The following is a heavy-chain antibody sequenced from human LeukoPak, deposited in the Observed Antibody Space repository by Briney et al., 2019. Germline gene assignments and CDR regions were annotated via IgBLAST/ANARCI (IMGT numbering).Heavy chain of an antibody. V-gene: IGHV3-64D*09. CDR2: ISSNGGST. D-gene: IGHD6-19*01. CDR3: VHGYSSGWYWFDP. Sequence: GGSLRLSCAASGFTFSSYSMNWVRQAPGKGLEYVSAISSNGGSTYYADSVKGRFTISRDNSKNTLYLQMSSLRAEDTAVYYCVHGYSSGWYWFDPWGQGALVTVSS. J-gene: IGHJ5*02. CDR1: GFTFSSYS.